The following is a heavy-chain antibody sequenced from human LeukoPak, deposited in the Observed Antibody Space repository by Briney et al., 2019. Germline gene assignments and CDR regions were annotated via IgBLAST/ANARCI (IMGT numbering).Heavy chain of an antibody. D-gene: IGHD3-10*01. CDR3: ARDSSRYGSDFDY. CDR1: GFTFSSYS. V-gene: IGHV3-7*01. J-gene: IGHJ4*02. Sequence: GGSLRLSCAASGFTFSSYSMNWVRQAPGKGLEWVANMNEDGSEKYYVDSVKGRFTISRDSAKNSLYLQMNSLRAEDTAMYYCARDSSRYGSDFDYWGQGTLVTVSS. CDR2: MNEDGSEK.